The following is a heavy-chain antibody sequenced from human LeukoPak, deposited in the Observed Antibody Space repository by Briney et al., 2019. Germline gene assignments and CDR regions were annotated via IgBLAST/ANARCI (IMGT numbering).Heavy chain of an antibody. CDR1: GGSISSYY. J-gene: IGHJ3*02. V-gene: IGHV4-59*01. Sequence: PSETLSLTCTVSGGSISSYYWSWIRQPPGKGLEWIGYIYYSGSTNYNPSLKSRVTISVDTSKNQFSLKLSSVTAADTAVYSCATLSMIDAFDIWGQGTMVTVSS. D-gene: IGHD3-22*01. CDR3: ATLSMIDAFDI. CDR2: IYYSGST.